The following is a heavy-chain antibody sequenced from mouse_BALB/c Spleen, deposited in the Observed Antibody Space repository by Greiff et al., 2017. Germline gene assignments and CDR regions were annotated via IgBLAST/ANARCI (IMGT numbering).Heavy chain of an antibody. CDR1: GFNIKDYY. D-gene: IGHD1-2*01. CDR2: IDPENGDT. V-gene: IGHV14-4*02. Sequence: VQLKQSGAELVRSGASVKLSCTASGFNIKDYYMHWVKQRPEQGLEWIGWIDPENGDTEYAPKFQGKATMTADTSSNTAYLQLSSLTSEDTAVYYCNAWTTANMDDWGQGTSVTVSS. CDR3: NAWTTANMDD. J-gene: IGHJ4*01.